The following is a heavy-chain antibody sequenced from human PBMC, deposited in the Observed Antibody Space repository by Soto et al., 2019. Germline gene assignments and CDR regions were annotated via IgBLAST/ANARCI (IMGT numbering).Heavy chain of an antibody. D-gene: IGHD2-21*02. J-gene: IGHJ4*02. V-gene: IGHV4-39*01. CDR2: IYYSGRT. Sequence: SETLSLTCTVTGDSINSRSYYWGWIRQPPGKGLEWIGSIYYSGRTYNNPSLRSRVSMSIDTSKDQFSLKLKSVTAADTALYFCARQRTSVVTQAYFDVWGPGPLVTVPS. CDR3: ARQRTSVVTQAYFDV. CDR1: GDSINSRSYY.